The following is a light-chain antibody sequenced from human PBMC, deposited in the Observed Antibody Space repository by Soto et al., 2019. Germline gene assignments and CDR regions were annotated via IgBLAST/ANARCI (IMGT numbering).Light chain of an antibody. V-gene: IGKV3-20*01. CDR1: QSVSSSY. J-gene: IGKJ4*01. Sequence: ESVYTQSPGTLSFSPGERATLSCRASQSVSSSYLAWYQQKPGQAPRLLIYGASSRATGIPDRFSGSGSGTDFTLTISRLEPEDFAVYYCQQYGSFGTFGGGTKVDIK. CDR3: QQYGSFGT. CDR2: GAS.